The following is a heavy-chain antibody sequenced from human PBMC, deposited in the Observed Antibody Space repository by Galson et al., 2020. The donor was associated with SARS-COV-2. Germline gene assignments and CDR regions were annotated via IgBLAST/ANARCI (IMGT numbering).Heavy chain of an antibody. CDR2: IWYDGSNK. D-gene: IGHD3-22*01. CDR3: AKDDDTDSALDY. CDR1: GFTFSSYG. J-gene: IGHJ4*02. V-gene: IGHV3-33*06. Sequence: QLGESLKISCAASGFTFSSYGLHWVRQAPGKGLEWVAVIWYDGSNKYYADSVKGRFTISRDNSKNTLYLQMNSLRAEDTAVYYCAKDDDTDSALDYWGQGTLVTVSS.